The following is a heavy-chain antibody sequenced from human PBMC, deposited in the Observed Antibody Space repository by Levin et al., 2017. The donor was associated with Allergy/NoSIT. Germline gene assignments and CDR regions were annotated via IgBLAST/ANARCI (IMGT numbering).Heavy chain of an antibody. J-gene: IGHJ4*02. CDR1: GVSIGSRSYY. D-gene: IGHD4-11*01. Sequence: GSLRLSCTVSGVSIGSRSYYWGWIRQPPGKGLEWIGSIYYSGSTYYNPSLKSRLTISVDTAKNQFSLKLTSVTAADTAVYSCARRFAASSNWDFDYWGQGTLVTVSS. CDR3: ARRFAASSNWDFDY. V-gene: IGHV4-39*01. CDR2: IYYSGST.